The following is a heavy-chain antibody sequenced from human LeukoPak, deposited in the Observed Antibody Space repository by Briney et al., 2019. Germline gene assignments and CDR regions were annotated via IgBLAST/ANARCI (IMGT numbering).Heavy chain of an antibody. Sequence: SQTLSLTCTVSGGSISSGGYYWSWIRQHPGKGLELIGYIYYSGSTYYNPSLKSRVTISVDTSKNQFSLKLSSVTAADTAVYYCARTRARQYYFDYWGQGTLVTVSS. V-gene: IGHV4-31*03. J-gene: IGHJ4*02. D-gene: IGHD4-11*01. CDR3: ARTRARQYYFDY. CDR1: GGSISSGGYY. CDR2: IYYSGST.